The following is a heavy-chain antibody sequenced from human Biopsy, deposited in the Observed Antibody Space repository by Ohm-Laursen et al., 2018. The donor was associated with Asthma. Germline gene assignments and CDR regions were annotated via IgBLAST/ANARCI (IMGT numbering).Heavy chain of an antibody. J-gene: IGHJ6*02. CDR1: GYTFNSAG. CDR2: ISVYNGNT. Sequence: ASVKVSCNTSGYTFNSAGITWVRQAPGQGLEWMGWISVYNGNTKVVQNLQDRVTMITDTSTSTAYMELRSLRSDDTAVYFCARAVDYSHYYGIDVWGQGTTVTVS. V-gene: IGHV1-18*01. D-gene: IGHD3-10*01. CDR3: ARAVDYSHYYGIDV.